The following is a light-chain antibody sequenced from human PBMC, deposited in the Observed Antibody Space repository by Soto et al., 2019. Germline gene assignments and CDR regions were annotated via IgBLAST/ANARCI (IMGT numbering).Light chain of an antibody. CDR2: VNT. J-gene: IGLJ1*01. V-gene: IGLV1-40*01. CDR3: QSYDSSLSGYV. CDR1: SSNIGAGYD. Sequence: QSVLTQPPSVSGAPGQRVTISCTGSSSNIGAGYDVHWYQQLPGTAPKLLIYVNTNRPSGVPGRFSGSKSGTSASLAITGLRAEDEADYYCQSYDSSLSGYVFGTGTKAPS.